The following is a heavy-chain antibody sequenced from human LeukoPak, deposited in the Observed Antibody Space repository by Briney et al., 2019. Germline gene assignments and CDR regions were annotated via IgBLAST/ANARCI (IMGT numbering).Heavy chain of an antibody. CDR3: ARAYSGFSSRGFDY. CDR2: IWCDGSNK. D-gene: IGHD5-12*01. J-gene: IGHJ4*02. Sequence: PGGSLRLSCATSGFTFSSYGMHWVHQAPSKGLEWVADIWCDGSNKYYADSVKGRFTISRDNSKNTVSLQMTSLRAEDTAVYYCARAYSGFSSRGFDYWGQGTLVSVSS. V-gene: IGHV3-33*01. CDR1: GFTFSSYG.